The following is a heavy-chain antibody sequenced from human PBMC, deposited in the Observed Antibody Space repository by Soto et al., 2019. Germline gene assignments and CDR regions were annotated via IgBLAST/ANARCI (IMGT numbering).Heavy chain of an antibody. D-gene: IGHD3-3*01. CDR2: IIPILGIA. CDR1: GGTFSSYT. J-gene: IGHJ4*02. CDR3: ARDPGFLMEWLFDY. V-gene: IGHV1-69*04. Sequence: GASVKVSCKASGGTFSSYTISWVRQAPGQGLEWMGRIIPILGIANYAQKFQGRVTITADESTSTAYMELSSLRSEDTAVYYCARDPGFLMEWLFDYWGQGTLVTVSS.